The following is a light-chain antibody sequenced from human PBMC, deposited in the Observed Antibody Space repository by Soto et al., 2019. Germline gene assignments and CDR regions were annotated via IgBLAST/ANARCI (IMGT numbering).Light chain of an antibody. V-gene: IGKV4-1*01. CDR3: QQYYSTPLT. CDR2: WAS. Sequence: DIVMTQSPDSLAVSLCERATINCKSSQSVLYSSNNKNFLAWYQQKPGQPPKLLIYWASTRESGVPDQFSGSGSGTDFTLTISSLQAEDVAVYYCQQYYSTPLTFGGGTKVDIK. J-gene: IGKJ4*01. CDR1: QSVLYSSNNKNF.